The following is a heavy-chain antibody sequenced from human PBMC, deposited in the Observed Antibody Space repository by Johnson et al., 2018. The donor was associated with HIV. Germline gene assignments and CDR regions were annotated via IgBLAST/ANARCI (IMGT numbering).Heavy chain of an antibody. CDR1: GFTFSSYA. V-gene: IGHV3-NL1*01. CDR3: ARDAFDL. J-gene: IGHJ3*01. CDR2: IYSDGST. Sequence: QVQLVESGGGVVQPGRSLRLSCAASGFTFSSYAMHWVRQAPGKGLEWVSLIYSDGSTYFADSVKGRFTISRDNSKNTIYLQMNSLRAEDTAVYYCARDAFDLWGQGTMVTVSS.